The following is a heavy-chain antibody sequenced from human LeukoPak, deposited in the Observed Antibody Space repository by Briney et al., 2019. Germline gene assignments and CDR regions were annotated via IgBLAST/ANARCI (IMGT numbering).Heavy chain of an antibody. V-gene: IGHV3-7*01. CDR1: EISFSDYW. Sequence: GGSLRLSCAASEISFSDYWMSWVRQAPGKGLEWVANIKQDGSEKFYVDSVKGRFTISRDNAKNSLYLQMNSLRAEDTAVYYCAKRLSGSSDYWGQGTLVTVSS. D-gene: IGHD1-26*01. CDR3: AKRLSGSSDY. CDR2: IKQDGSEK. J-gene: IGHJ4*02.